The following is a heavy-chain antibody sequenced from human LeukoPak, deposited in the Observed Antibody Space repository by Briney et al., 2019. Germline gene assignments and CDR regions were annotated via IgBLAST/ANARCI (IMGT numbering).Heavy chain of an antibody. CDR1: GFTFSSYA. V-gene: IGHV3-23*01. CDR3: ARGGLGSAFDN. J-gene: IGHJ4*02. CDR2: ISGSGGST. D-gene: IGHD6-19*01. Sequence: PGGSLRLSCAASGFTFSSYALSWVRQAPGKGLECVSAISGSGGSTYSADSLKGRFTISRDNSKNTLYLQINSLRTDDTAVFYCARGGLGSAFDNWGQGILVTVSS.